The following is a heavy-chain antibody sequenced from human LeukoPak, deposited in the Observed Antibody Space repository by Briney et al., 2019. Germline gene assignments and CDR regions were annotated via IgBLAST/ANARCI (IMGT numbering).Heavy chain of an antibody. J-gene: IGHJ4*02. Sequence: ASVKVSCKASGYTFTSYDINWGRHATGEGLEWMGGMNPNSGNTGYAQKFQGRVTMTRNTSISTAYMELSSLRSEDTAVYYCARGGSSTSTTFDYWGQGTLVTVSS. CDR3: ARGGSSTSTTFDY. V-gene: IGHV1-8*01. CDR2: MNPNSGNT. CDR1: GYTFTSYD. D-gene: IGHD2-2*01.